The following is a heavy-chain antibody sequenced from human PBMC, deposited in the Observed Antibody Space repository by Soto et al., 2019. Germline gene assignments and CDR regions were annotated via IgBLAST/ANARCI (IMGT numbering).Heavy chain of an antibody. J-gene: IGHJ4*02. CDR3: ARYRREAVAGYTLDN. Sequence: PSETLSLTCTVSGGSSISNYWTWIRQPPGKGLEWIGYVYNSGSTNYNPSLKSRVTISEDTSKSQFSLKVNSMTAADTAVYYCARYRREAVAGYTLDNWGQGMLVTVSS. V-gene: IGHV4-59*01. CDR1: GGSSISNY. CDR2: VYNSGST. D-gene: IGHD6-13*01.